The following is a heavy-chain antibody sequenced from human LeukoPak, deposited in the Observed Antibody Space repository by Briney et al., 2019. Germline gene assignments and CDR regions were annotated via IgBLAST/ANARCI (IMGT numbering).Heavy chain of an antibody. CDR3: ARGGYSSGWSPFDY. CDR1: GFTFSSYW. CDR2: INSDGSST. Sequence: GGSLRLSCAASGFTFSSYWVHWVRQAPGKGLVWVSRINSDGSSTSYADSVKGRFTISRDNAKNTLYLQMNSLRAEDTAVYYCARGGYSSGWSPFDYWGQGTLVTVSS. D-gene: IGHD6-19*01. V-gene: IGHV3-74*01. J-gene: IGHJ4*02.